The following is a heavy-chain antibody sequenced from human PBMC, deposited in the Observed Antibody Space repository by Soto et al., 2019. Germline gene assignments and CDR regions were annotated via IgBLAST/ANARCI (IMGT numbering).Heavy chain of an antibody. J-gene: IGHJ6*03. Sequence: GGSMRVSCAAAGLNFSNAWMSWVRKNTGKGLEWVGRIKSKTDGGTTDYAAPVKGRFTISRDDSKNTLYLQMNSLKTEDTAVYYCTAPRCSGGSCTYYYYYMDVWGKGTTVTVSS. D-gene: IGHD2-15*01. V-gene: IGHV3-15*01. CDR3: TAPRCSGGSCTYYYYYMDV. CDR2: IKSKTDGGTT. CDR1: GLNFSNAW.